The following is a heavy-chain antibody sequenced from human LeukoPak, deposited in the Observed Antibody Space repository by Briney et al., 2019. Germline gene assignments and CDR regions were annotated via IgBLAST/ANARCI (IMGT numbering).Heavy chain of an antibody. CDR2: IYYSGST. Sequence: PSETLSLTCTVSGGSISSYYWSWIRQPPGKGLEWIGYIYYSGSTNYNPSLKSRVTISVDTSKNQFSLKLSSVTAADTAVYYCARGRLDVATTYYYYCGMDVWGQGTTVTVSS. CDR1: GGSISSYY. J-gene: IGHJ6*02. V-gene: IGHV4-59*01. CDR3: ARGRLDVATTYYYYCGMDV. D-gene: IGHD5-12*01.